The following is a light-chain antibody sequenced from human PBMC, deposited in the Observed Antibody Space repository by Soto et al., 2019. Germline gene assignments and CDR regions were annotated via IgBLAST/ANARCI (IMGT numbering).Light chain of an antibody. CDR2: RNN. CDR1: SSNIGSNY. CDR3: AAWDDSLSGLYV. V-gene: IGLV1-47*01. J-gene: IGLJ1*01. Sequence: QSVLTQPPSASGTPGQRVTISCSGSSSNIGSNYVYWYQQLPGTAPKLLIYRNNQRPSGVRERFSGSKSGTSASLAISGLRSEDEADYYCAAWDDSLSGLYVFGTGTKLTVL.